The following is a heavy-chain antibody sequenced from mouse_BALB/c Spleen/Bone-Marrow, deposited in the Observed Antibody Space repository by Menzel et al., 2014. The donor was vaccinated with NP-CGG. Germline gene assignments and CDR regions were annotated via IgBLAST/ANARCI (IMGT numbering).Heavy chain of an antibody. CDR2: VNPDIGGT. Sequence: EVQLQQSGPELVKPGASVKISCKTSGYTFSDYTLHWVKQSHGKSLEWIGGVNPDIGGTSYNQKFKGKASLTVNKSSTTAYMELRSLTSDDSAVYYCARGRWYYWGQGTTLTVSS. J-gene: IGHJ2*01. D-gene: IGHD2-3*01. CDR3: ARGRWYY. V-gene: IGHV1-22*01. CDR1: GYTFSDYT.